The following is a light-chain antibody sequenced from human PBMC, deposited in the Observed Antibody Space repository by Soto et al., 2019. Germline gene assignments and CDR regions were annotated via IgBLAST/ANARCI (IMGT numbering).Light chain of an antibody. Sequence: QSVLTQPPSVSGAPGQRVTISCSGSSSNIGRSTVHWYRHLPGTDPKLLIFANDQRPSGVSDRFSGSKSGTSASLAISGLQSEDEAEYICAAWIDNLNGLVFGGGTKVTVL. CDR3: AAWIDNLNGLV. V-gene: IGLV1-44*01. J-gene: IGLJ2*01. CDR1: SSNIGRST. CDR2: AND.